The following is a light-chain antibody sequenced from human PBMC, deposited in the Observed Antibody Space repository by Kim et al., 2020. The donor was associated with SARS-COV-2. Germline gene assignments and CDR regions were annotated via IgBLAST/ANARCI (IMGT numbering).Light chain of an antibody. V-gene: IGLV1-51*01. CDR1: SSNIGKNY. CDR2: DNN. J-gene: IGLJ2*01. CDR3: ATWDSSLNGDVI. Sequence: QKVTISCSGSSSNIGKNYLSWYKQFPGTAPKLLVYDNNKRPSGIPDRISGSKSGTSATLGITGLQTGDEADYYCATWDSSLNGDVIFGGGTQLTVL.